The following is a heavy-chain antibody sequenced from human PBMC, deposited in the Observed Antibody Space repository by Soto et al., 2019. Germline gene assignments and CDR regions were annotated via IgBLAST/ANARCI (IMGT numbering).Heavy chain of an antibody. Sequence: GGSLRLSCAASGFTFSSYSMNCVRQSPGKGLEWVSYISSSSSTIYYADSVKGRFTISRDNAKNSLYLQMNSLRAEDTAVYYCARQVFFAKFRYYYYMDVWGKGTSVIVSS. CDR2: ISSSSSTI. CDR3: ARQVFFAKFRYYYYMDV. CDR1: GFTFSSYS. D-gene: IGHD2-21*01. V-gene: IGHV3-48*04. J-gene: IGHJ6*03.